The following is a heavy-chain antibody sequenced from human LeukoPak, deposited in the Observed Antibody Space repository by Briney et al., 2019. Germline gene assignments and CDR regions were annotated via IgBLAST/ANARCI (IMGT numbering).Heavy chain of an antibody. Sequence: GGSLRLSCAASGFTFSSYAMHWVRQAPGKGLEWVAVISYDGSNKYYADSVKGRFTISRDNSKNTLYLQMNSLRAEDTAVHYCARVSIAAAGGSFDYWGQGTLVTVSS. CDR2: ISYDGSNK. CDR3: ARVSIAAAGGSFDY. CDR1: GFTFSSYA. V-gene: IGHV3-30-3*01. J-gene: IGHJ4*02. D-gene: IGHD6-13*01.